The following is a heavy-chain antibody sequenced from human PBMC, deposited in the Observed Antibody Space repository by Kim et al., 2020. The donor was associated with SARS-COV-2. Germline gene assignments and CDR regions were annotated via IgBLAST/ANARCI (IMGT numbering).Heavy chain of an antibody. CDR1: GFTFSSYG. Sequence: GGSLRLSCAASGFTFSSYGMHWVRQAPGKGLEWVAVISYDGSNKYYADSVKGRFTISRDNSKNTLYLQMHSLRAEDTAVYYCAKASFDYWGQGTLVTVSS. CDR3: AKASFDY. V-gene: IGHV3-30*18. J-gene: IGHJ4*02. CDR2: ISYDGSNK.